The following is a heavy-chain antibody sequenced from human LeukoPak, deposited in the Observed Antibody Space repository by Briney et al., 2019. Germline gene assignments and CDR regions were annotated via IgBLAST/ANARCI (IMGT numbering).Heavy chain of an antibody. CDR1: GGSFSGYY. CDR3: ARGGKAAAGNFHNYYYMDV. J-gene: IGHJ6*03. CDR2: INHSGSA. D-gene: IGHD6-13*01. V-gene: IGHV4-34*01. Sequence: SETLSLTCAVYGGSFSGYYWSWIRQPPGKGLEWIGEINHSGSANYNPSLKSRVTISVDTSKNQFSLKLSSVTAADTAVYYCARGGKAAAGNFHNYYYMDVWGKGTTVTVSS.